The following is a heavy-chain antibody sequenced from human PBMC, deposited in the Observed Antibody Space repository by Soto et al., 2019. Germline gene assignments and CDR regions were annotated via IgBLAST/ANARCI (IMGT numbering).Heavy chain of an antibody. CDR2: INHSGST. Sequence: QVQLQQWGAGLLKPSETLSLTCAVYGGSFSGYYWSWIRQPPGKGLEWIGEINHSGSTNYNPSLKSGVTISVDTAKNQFSLKLSSVTAADTAVYYCARGLGRGSRNVYWGQGTLVTVSS. J-gene: IGHJ4*02. CDR3: ARGLGRGSRNVY. D-gene: IGHD3-10*01. CDR1: GGSFSGYY. V-gene: IGHV4-34*01.